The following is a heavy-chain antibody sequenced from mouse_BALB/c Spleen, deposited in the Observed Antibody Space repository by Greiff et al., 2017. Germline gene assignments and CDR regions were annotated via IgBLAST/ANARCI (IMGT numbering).Heavy chain of an antibody. V-gene: IGHV14-1*02. CDR1: GFNIKDYY. CDR3: ARGDYDAGFAY. D-gene: IGHD2-4*01. J-gene: IGHJ3*01. Sequence: DVKLVESGAELVRPGALVKLSCKASGFNIKDYYMHWVKQRPEQGLEWIGWIDPENGNTIYDPKFQGKASITADTSSNTAYLQLSSLTSEDTAVYYCARGDYDAGFAYWGQGTLVTVSA. CDR2: IDPENGNT.